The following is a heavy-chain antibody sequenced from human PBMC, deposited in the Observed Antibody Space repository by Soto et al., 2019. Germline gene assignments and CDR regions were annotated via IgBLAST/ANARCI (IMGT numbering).Heavy chain of an antibody. CDR1: GYMFTTYG. D-gene: IGHD6-6*01. CDR3: ARPGGGMAARPLEY. Sequence: QVQLMQSGGEVKMPGASVEVSCKTSGYMFTTYGMSWVRQAPGQGLEWMAWISAYNGNKKYAQKFDGRVTVTTDTSTSTVSMELRDLTSDDTAIYSCARPGGGMAARPLEYWGQGTLVIVSS. CDR2: ISAYNGNK. J-gene: IGHJ4*02. V-gene: IGHV1-18*01.